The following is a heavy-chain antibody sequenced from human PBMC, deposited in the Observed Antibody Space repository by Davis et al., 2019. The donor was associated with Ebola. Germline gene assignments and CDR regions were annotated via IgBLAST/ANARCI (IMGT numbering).Heavy chain of an antibody. V-gene: IGHV3-20*04. D-gene: IGHD3-22*01. CDR3: ARDGGYDSSVYKYWIDY. CDR2: INWNGGST. CDR1: GFTFDDYA. J-gene: IGHJ4*02. Sequence: GESLKISCAASGFTFDDYAMSWVRQVPGKGLEWVSGINWNGGSTGYVDSVKGRFTISRDNAKKLLYLEMNSLRAEDTAVYYCARDGGYDSSVYKYWIDYWGQGTLVTVSS.